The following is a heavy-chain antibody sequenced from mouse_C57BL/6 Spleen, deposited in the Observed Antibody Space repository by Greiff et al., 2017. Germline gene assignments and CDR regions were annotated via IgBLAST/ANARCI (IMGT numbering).Heavy chain of an antibody. CDR1: GFTFSSYA. CDR3: ARDGDPYAMDY. CDR2: ISDGGSYT. J-gene: IGHJ4*01. Sequence: EVQGVESGGGLVKPGGSLKLSCAASGFTFSSYAMSWVRQTPEKRLEWVATISDGGSYTYYPDNVKGRFTISRDNAKNNLYLQKSHLKSEDTAMYYCARDGDPYAMDYGGQGTSVTVSS. V-gene: IGHV5-4*01.